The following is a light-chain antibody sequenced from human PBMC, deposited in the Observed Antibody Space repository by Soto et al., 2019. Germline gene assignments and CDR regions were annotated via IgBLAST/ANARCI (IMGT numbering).Light chain of an antibody. Sequence: EIVMTQSPATLSVSPGERATLSCRASQRITSYLAWYQQKPGQAPRLLMYDATNRATGVPARFSGSRSGTDFTLTISNLQPEDFAVYYCQQRSDWEYTFGQGTKVDIK. J-gene: IGKJ2*01. CDR2: DAT. V-gene: IGKV3-11*01. CDR1: QRITSY. CDR3: QQRSDWEYT.